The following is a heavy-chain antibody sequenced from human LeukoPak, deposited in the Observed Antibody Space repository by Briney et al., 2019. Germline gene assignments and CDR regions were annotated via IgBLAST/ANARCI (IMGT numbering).Heavy chain of an antibody. Sequence: ASVKVSCKASGYTFTSYGISWVRQAPGQGLEWMGWLVAKSGGTHYAQNFQGRVTMTRDTSIRTAYMELSGLRSDDTAVYYCAREGGDFDIWGQGTMVTVSS. D-gene: IGHD2-21*01. CDR1: GYTFTSYG. CDR2: LVAKSGGT. V-gene: IGHV1-18*01. J-gene: IGHJ3*02. CDR3: AREGGDFDI.